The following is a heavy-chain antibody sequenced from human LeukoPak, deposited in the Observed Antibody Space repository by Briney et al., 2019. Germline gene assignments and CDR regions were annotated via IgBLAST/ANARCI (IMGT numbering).Heavy chain of an antibody. CDR1: GSTFSSYA. CDR2: ISYDGSNK. Sequence: GGSLRLSCAASGSTFSSYAMHWVRQAPGKGLEWVAVISYDGSNKYYADSVKGRFTISRDNYKNTLYLQMNSLRAEDTAVYYCASHCSSTSCYTQSNYGMDVWGQGTTVTVSS. CDR3: ASHCSSTSCYTQSNYGMDV. D-gene: IGHD2-2*02. V-gene: IGHV3-30-3*01. J-gene: IGHJ6*02.